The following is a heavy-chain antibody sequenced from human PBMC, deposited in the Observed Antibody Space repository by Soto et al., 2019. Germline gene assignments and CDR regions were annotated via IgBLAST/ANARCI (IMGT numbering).Heavy chain of an antibody. CDR1: GGSTSSYY. D-gene: IGHD3-9*01. J-gene: IGHJ3*02. CDR2: IYYSGST. Sequence: PSETLSLTCTVSGGSTSSYYWSWIRQPPGKGLEWIGYIYYSGSTNYNPSLKSRVTISVDTSKNQFSLKLSSVTAADTAVYYCARESAVYDILTGYYDSHAFDIWGQGTMVTVSS. V-gene: IGHV4-59*01. CDR3: ARESAVYDILTGYYDSHAFDI.